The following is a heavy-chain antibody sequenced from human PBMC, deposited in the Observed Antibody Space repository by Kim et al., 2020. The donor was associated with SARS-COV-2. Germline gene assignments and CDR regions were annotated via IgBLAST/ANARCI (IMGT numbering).Heavy chain of an antibody. Sequence: VKGRFTISRDNKNTLFLQMNSLRAEDTAVYYCAKTPSGYCSSTTCNYFDYWGQGTLVTVSS. D-gene: IGHD2-2*01. CDR3: AKTPSGYCSSTTCNYFDY. J-gene: IGHJ4*02. V-gene: IGHV3-23*01.